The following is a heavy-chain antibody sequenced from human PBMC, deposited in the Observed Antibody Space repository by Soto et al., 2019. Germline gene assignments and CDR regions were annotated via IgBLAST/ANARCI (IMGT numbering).Heavy chain of an antibody. D-gene: IGHD3-16*01. Sequence: DVQLVESGGGLVQPGRSLRLSCAASGFSFEDYAMHWVRQAPGKGLEWVSGVSWGGGRIDYAESAKGRFTISRDNAKNSLFLQMNGLRIEDTAVYYCAKARGSNSWFDYWGQGTLVTVSS. J-gene: IGHJ5*01. CDR3: AKARGSNSWFDY. CDR2: VSWGGGRI. V-gene: IGHV3-9*01. CDR1: GFSFEDYA.